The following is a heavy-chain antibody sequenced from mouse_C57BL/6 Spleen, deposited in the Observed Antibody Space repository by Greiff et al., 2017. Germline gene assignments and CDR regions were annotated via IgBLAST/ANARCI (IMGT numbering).Heavy chain of an antibody. V-gene: IGHV5-16*01. Sequence: DVKLVESEGGLVQPGSSMQLSCTASGYTFSDYYMAWVRQVPGKGLEWVADIYYGGSCTYYLDSLKSRFIISRDNAKNILYLQMSSLKSEDSSTYYCARGTTGYWYFDVWGTGTTVTVSS. CDR3: ARGTTGYWYFDV. J-gene: IGHJ1*03. D-gene: IGHD1-1*01. CDR1: GYTFSDYY. CDR2: IYYGGSCT.